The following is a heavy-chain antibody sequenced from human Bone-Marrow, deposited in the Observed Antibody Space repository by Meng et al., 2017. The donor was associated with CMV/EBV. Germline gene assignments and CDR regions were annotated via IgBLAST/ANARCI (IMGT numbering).Heavy chain of an antibody. Sequence: GESLKISCAASGFTFSSYWMHWVRQAPGKGLVWVSRINSDGSSTSYADSVKGRFTISRDNSKNTLYLHMNSLRAEDTAVYYCAKGPIFGYPIDYWGQGTRVTGSS. CDR3: AKGPIFGYPIDY. J-gene: IGHJ4*02. V-gene: IGHV3-74*01. D-gene: IGHD3-3*01. CDR2: INSDGSST. CDR1: GFTFSSYW.